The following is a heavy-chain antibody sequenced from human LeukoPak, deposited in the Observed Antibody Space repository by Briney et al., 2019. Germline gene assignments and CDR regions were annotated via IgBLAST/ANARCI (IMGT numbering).Heavy chain of an antibody. CDR3: GRDPNGDYVGAFEF. Sequence: GGSLRLSCAASGFTFSSFAMTWVRQPPGKGLEWVSSIKGGGAATGYADSVRGRFTIFRDNSKHTLYLQMNSLRAEDSAVYFCGRDPNGDYVGAFEFWGQGTLVTVSS. CDR2: IKGGGAAT. V-gene: IGHV3-23*01. D-gene: IGHD4-17*01. CDR1: GFTFSSFA. J-gene: IGHJ3*01.